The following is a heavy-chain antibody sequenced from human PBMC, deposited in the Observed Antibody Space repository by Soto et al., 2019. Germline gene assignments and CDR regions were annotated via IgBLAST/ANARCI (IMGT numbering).Heavy chain of an antibody. D-gene: IGHD6-19*01. CDR3: ARLLPFIAVARTNAFDI. Sequence: QVQLQQWGAGLLKPSETLSLTCAVYGGSFSGYYWSWIRQPPGKGLEWIGEINHSGSTNYNPSLKSRVTIPVDTSKNQFSLKLSSVTAADTAVYYCARLLPFIAVARTNAFDIWGQGTMVTVSS. V-gene: IGHV4-34*01. CDR1: GGSFSGYY. CDR2: INHSGST. J-gene: IGHJ3*02.